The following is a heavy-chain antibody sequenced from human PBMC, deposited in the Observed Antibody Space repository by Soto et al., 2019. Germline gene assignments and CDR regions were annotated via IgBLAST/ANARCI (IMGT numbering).Heavy chain of an antibody. Sequence: GGSLRLSCAASGFTFTRYSMNWVRQAPGKGLEWVSSISSTTNYIYYGDSMKGRFTISRDNAKNSLYLEMNSLRAEDTAVYYCARESEDLTSDFDYWGQGTLVTVSS. V-gene: IGHV3-21*06. J-gene: IGHJ4*02. CDR2: ISSTTNYI. CDR3: ARESEDLTSDFDY. CDR1: GFTFTRYS.